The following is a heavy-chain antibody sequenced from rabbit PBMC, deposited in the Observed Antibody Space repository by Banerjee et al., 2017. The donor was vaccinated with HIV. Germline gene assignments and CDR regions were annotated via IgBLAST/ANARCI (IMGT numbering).Heavy chain of an antibody. J-gene: IGHJ2*01. CDR2: NTGNT. CDR3: ARFAYAGVPYATGAVDP. Sequence: NTGNTVYASWAKGRFTISKTSSTTVTLQMTSLTAADTATYFCARFAYAGVPYATGAVDPWGPGTLVTVS. D-gene: IGHD4-2*01. V-gene: IGHV1S40*01.